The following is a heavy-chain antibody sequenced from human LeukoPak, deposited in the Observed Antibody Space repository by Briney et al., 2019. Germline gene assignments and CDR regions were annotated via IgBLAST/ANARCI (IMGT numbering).Heavy chain of an antibody. J-gene: IGHJ4*02. V-gene: IGHV3-21*01. Sequence: GGSLRLSCAASGFTFSSYYMNWVRQAPGKGLEWVSYISSSSNQIYYADTVKGRCTISRDNAKNSLYLQMSSLRAEDTAVYYCARSSPVAIDYWGQGSLVTVSS. CDR2: ISSSSNQI. CDR3: ARSSPVAIDY. D-gene: IGHD4-23*01. CDR1: GFTFSSYY.